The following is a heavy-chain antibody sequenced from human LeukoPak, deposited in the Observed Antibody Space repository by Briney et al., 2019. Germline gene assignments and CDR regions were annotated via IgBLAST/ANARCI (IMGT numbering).Heavy chain of an antibody. CDR2: ISWNSGSI. D-gene: IGHD5-24*01. J-gene: IGHJ4*02. CDR1: GFTFDDYA. Sequence: GRSLRLSCAASGFTFDDYAMHWVRQAPGKGLEWVSGISWNSGSIGYADSVKGRFTISRDNAKNSLYLQMNSLRAEDTAVYYCAREEEMATGNFDYWGQGTLVTVSS. V-gene: IGHV3-9*01. CDR3: AREEEMATGNFDY.